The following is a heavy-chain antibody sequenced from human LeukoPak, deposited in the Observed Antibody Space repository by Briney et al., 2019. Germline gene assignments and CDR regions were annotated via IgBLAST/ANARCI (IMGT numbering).Heavy chain of an antibody. Sequence: SETLSLTCTVSGGSISSGGYYWSWIRQHPGKGLEWIRDIYYSGSTYYNPSLKSRVTISVDTSKNQFSLKLSSVTAADTAVYYCARELMVYAEDNWFDSWGQETLVTVSS. CDR3: ARELMVYAEDNWFDS. CDR2: IYYSGST. D-gene: IGHD2-8*01. J-gene: IGHJ5*01. CDR1: GGSISSGGYY. V-gene: IGHV4-31*03.